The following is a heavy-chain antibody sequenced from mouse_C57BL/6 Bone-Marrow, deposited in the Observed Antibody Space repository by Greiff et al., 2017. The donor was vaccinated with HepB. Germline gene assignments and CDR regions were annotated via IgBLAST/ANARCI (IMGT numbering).Heavy chain of an antibody. J-gene: IGHJ2*01. CDR2: ISYDGSN. Sequence: EVHLVESGPGLVKPSQSLSLTCSVTGYSITSGYYWNWIRQFPGNKLEWMGYISYDGSNNYNPSLKNRISITRDTSKNQFFLKLNSVTTEDTATYYCARGELYYGNYYYFDYWGQGTTLTVSS. CDR1: GYSITSGYY. CDR3: ARGELYYGNYYYFDY. V-gene: IGHV3-6*01. D-gene: IGHD2-1*01.